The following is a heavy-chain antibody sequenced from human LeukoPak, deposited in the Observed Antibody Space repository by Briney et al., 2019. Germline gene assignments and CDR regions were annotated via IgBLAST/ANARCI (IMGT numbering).Heavy chain of an antibody. J-gene: IGHJ4*02. CDR2: IITILGIA. Sequence: SVKVSCKASGGTFSSYAISWVRQAPGQGLEWMGRIITILGIANYAQKFQGRVTITADKSTSTAYMELSSLRSEDTAVYYCARGRPAPSDYWGQGTLVTVSS. CDR3: ARGRPAPSDY. D-gene: IGHD2-2*01. CDR1: GGTFSSYA. V-gene: IGHV1-69*04.